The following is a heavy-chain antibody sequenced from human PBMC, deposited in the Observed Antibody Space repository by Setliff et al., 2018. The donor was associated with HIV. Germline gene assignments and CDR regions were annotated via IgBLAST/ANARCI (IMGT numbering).Heavy chain of an antibody. CDR2: IYTSGSTNYNPSL. D-gene: IGHD3-9*01. CDR3: ARAARYYDILTGYSNQAYFNS. V-gene: IGHV4-61*09. CDR1: GVSITSSNYY. Sequence: SETLSLTCSVSGVSITSSNYYWTWIRQPAGKGLEWIGHIYTSGSTNYNPSLKYNPSLKSRVTISVDTSRKQFSLRLNSVTAADTALYYCARAARYYDILTGYSNQAYFNSWGLGKLVTDSS. J-gene: IGHJ4*02.